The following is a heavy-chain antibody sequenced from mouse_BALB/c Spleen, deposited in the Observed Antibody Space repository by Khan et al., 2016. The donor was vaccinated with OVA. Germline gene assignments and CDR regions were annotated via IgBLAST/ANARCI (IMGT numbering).Heavy chain of an antibody. CDR2: ISSGSSTI. Sequence: EVELVESGGGLVQPGGSRKLSCAASGFTFSNFGMHWVRQAPKKGLELVAYISSGSSTIYYVDTVKGRFTISRDNPKNTLFLQMTSLRSEDTAMYYCARSGGNFHWYFDVWGAGTSVTVSS. CDR3: ARSGGNFHWYFDV. J-gene: IGHJ1*01. CDR1: GFTFSNFG. D-gene: IGHD2-1*01. V-gene: IGHV5-17*02.